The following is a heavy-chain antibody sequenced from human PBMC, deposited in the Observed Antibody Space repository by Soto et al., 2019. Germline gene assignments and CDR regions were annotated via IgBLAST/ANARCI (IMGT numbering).Heavy chain of an antibody. CDR1: GFTFSSYW. D-gene: IGHD4-17*01. J-gene: IGHJ4*02. Sequence: EVQLVESGGGLVQPGGSLRLSCAASGFTFSSYWMSWVRQAPGKGLEWVANIKQDGSEKYYVDSVKGRFTISRDNAKNSLYLQMNSLRAEDTAVYYCARDYWTVTTPHFFDYWGQGTLVTVSS. CDR3: ARDYWTVTTPHFFDY. V-gene: IGHV3-7*01. CDR2: IKQDGSEK.